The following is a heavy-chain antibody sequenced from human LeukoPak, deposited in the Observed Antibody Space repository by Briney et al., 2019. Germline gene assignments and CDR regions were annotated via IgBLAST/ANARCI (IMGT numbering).Heavy chain of an antibody. Sequence: GSLRLSCAASGFTFSSYGMHWVRQAPGKGLEWVAFIRYDGSNKYYADSVKGRFTISRDNSKNTLYLQMNSLRAEDTAVYYCAKGASGYSSGWYKRESYFDYWGQGTLVTVSS. CDR1: GFTFSSYG. CDR3: AKGASGYSSGWYKRESYFDY. CDR2: IRYDGSNK. V-gene: IGHV3-30*02. D-gene: IGHD6-19*01. J-gene: IGHJ4*02.